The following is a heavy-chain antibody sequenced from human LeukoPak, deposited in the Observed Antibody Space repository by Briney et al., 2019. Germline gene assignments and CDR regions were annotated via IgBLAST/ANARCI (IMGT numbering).Heavy chain of an antibody. CDR3: AKSNGYGLVDI. CDR1: GGSFSGYY. J-gene: IGHJ3*02. D-gene: IGHD3-10*01. CDR2: IFYSGST. V-gene: IGHV4-34*12. Sequence: PSETLSLTCAVYGGSFSGYYWGWIRQPPGEGLEWIGNIFYSGSTYYSPSLRSRVTISLDTSRNQFSLKLNSVTAADTAVYYCAKSNGYGLVDIWGQGTMVTVSS.